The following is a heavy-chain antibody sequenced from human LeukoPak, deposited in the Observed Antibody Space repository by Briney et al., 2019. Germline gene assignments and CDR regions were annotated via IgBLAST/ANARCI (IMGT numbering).Heavy chain of an antibody. V-gene: IGHV3-30*02. D-gene: IGHD3-22*01. CDR1: GFTFSSYG. CDR2: IRYDGSNK. J-gene: IGHJ4*02. Sequence: GGSLRLSCAASGFTFSSYGMHWVRQAPGKGLEWVAFIRYDGSNKYYADSVKGRFTISRDNSKNTLYLQMNSLRAEDTAVYYCAKVGRRSYYDSSGYSAIGYWGQGTLVTVSS. CDR3: AKVGRRSYYDSSGYSAIGY.